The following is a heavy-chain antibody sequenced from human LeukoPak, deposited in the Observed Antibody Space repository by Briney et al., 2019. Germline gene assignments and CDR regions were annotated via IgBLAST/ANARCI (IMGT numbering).Heavy chain of an antibody. CDR1: GGSISSGSYY. D-gene: IGHD3-22*01. V-gene: IGHV4-61*02. CDR2: IYTRGST. CDR3: ARNNYYDSSGYYDYYYYMDV. J-gene: IGHJ6*03. Sequence: SETLSLTCTVSGGSISSGSYYWSWIRQPAGKGLEWIGRIYTRGSTNYNPSLKSRVTISVDTSKNQFSLKLSSVTAADTAVYYCARNNYYDSSGYYDYYYYMDVWGKGTTVTVSS.